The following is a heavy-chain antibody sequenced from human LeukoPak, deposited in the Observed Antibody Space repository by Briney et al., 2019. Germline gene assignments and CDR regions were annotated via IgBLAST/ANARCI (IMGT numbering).Heavy chain of an antibody. CDR2: IKWNGGST. J-gene: IGHJ4*02. CDR3: ARDRNDYDFWSGYSMSYFDY. V-gene: IGHV3-20*04. CDR1: GFTFEDYD. Sequence: TGGSLRLSCAASGFTFEDYDMNWVRQAPGKGLEWVSGIKWNGGSTGYADSVRGRFTISRDNAKNSLYLQMNSLRAEDTALYYCARDRNDYDFWSGYSMSYFDYWGQGTLVTVSS. D-gene: IGHD3-3*01.